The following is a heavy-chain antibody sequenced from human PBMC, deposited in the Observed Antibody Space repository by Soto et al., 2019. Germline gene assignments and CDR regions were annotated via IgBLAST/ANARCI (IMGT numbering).Heavy chain of an antibody. D-gene: IGHD6-6*01. Sequence: TLSLTCTVSGGSISSYYWSWTRQPPGKGLEWIGYIYYSGSTNYNPSLKSRVTISVDTSKNQFSLKLSSVTAADTAVYYCARVRGTIAARPGSGDWFDPWGQGTLVTVSS. CDR2: IYYSGST. V-gene: IGHV4-59*01. CDR3: ARVRGTIAARPGSGDWFDP. CDR1: GGSISSYY. J-gene: IGHJ5*02.